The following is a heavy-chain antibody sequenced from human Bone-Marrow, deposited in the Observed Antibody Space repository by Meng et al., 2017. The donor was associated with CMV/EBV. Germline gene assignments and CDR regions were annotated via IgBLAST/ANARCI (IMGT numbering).Heavy chain of an antibody. J-gene: IGHJ3*02. CDR1: GYTLTELS. CDR3: ATGVVSVDAFDI. Sequence: ASVKVSCKVSGYTLTELSMHWVRQAPGKGLEWMGGFDPEDGETIYAQKFQGRVTMTEDTSTDTAYMELSSLRSEDTAVYYCATGVVSVDAFDICGQGTMVTVSS. CDR2: FDPEDGET. V-gene: IGHV1-24*01. D-gene: IGHD2-15*01.